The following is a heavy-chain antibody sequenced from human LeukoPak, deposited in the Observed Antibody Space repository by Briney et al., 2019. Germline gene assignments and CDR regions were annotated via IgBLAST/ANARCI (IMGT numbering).Heavy chain of an antibody. CDR3: ARGWGYFDY. V-gene: IGHV4-59*01. D-gene: IGHD6-19*01. J-gene: IGHJ4*02. CDR2: IHHSGST. Sequence: PSETLSLTCTVSGGSISSYYWSWIRQPPGKGLEWIAYIHHSGSTNYNFSLKSRLTISVDTSKNQFSLRLTSVTAADTAVYYCARGWGYFDYWGQGTLVTVSS. CDR1: GGSISSYY.